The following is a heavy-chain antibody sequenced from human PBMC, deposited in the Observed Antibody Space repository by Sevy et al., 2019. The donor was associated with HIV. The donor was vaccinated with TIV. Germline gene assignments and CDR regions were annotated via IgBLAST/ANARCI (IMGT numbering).Heavy chain of an antibody. CDR2: IRNDGSSQ. D-gene: IGHD3-10*01. V-gene: IGHV3-30*02. J-gene: IGHJ5*02. CDR3: SKDRYYDAYGPAAVWFDP. CDR1: GFTFNNYA. Sequence: GGSLRLSCAASGFTFNNYAMHWVRQAPGKGLEWVASIRNDGSSQYYADSVKGRFTISRDRAKDTLYLQMNSLRAEDTAIYFCSKDRYYDAYGPAAVWFDPWGQGTQVTVSS.